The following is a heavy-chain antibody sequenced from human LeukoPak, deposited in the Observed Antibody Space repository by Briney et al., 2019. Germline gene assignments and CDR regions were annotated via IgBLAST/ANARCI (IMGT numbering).Heavy chain of an antibody. CDR3: AREPNSNSSGGLDV. V-gene: IGHV1-46*01. Sequence: ASVKVSCKASGYTFTSYYMHWVRQAPGQGLEWMGIINPNGGNTIYAQKFQGRVTMTRDMSTTTVYMELSSLGSEDTAVYYCAREPNSNSSGGLDVWGKGTTVTVSS. CDR1: GYTFTSYY. D-gene: IGHD6-6*01. CDR2: INPNGGNT. J-gene: IGHJ6*04.